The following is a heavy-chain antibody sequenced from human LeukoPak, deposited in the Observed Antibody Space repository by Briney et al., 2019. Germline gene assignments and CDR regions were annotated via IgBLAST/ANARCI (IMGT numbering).Heavy chain of an antibody. V-gene: IGHV1-2*02. CDR3: ARLNVDTAMVEAGVYYYYYMDV. CDR2: INPNSGGT. J-gene: IGHJ6*03. Sequence: GASVKVSCKASGYTFTGYYMHWVRQAPGQGLEWMGWINPNSGGTNYAQKFQGRVTMTRDTSISTAYMELSRLRSDDTAVYYCARLNVDTAMVEAGVYYYYYMDVWGKGTTVTVSS. CDR1: GYTFTGYY. D-gene: IGHD5-18*01.